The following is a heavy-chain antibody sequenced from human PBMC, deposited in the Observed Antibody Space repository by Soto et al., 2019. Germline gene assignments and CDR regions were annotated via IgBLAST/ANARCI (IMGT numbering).Heavy chain of an antibody. Sequence: SETLSLTCTVSGGSISSGGYYWSWIRQHPGKGLEWIGYIYYSGSTYYNPSLKSRVTISVDTSKNQFSLKLSSVTAADTAVYYCASLPDYYDSTGHYGMDVWGQGTTVTVSS. J-gene: IGHJ6*02. CDR2: IYYSGST. V-gene: IGHV4-31*03. D-gene: IGHD3-22*01. CDR1: GGSISSGGYY. CDR3: ASLPDYYDSTGHYGMDV.